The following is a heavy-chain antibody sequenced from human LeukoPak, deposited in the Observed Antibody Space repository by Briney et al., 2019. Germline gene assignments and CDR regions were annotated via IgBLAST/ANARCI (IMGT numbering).Heavy chain of an antibody. CDR1: GGTFSSYA. J-gene: IGHJ3*02. Sequence: SVKVSCKASGGTFSSYAISWVRQAPGQGLEWMGRIIPILGIANYAQKFQGRVTITADKSTSTAYMELSSLRSEDTAVYYCARGTIEAASDIWGQGTMVTVSS. CDR2: IIPILGIA. V-gene: IGHV1-69*04. D-gene: IGHD1-14*01. CDR3: ARGTIEAASDI.